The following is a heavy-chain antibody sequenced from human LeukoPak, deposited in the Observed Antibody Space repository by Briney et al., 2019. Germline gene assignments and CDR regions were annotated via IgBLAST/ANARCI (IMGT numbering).Heavy chain of an antibody. V-gene: IGHV3-48*03. CDR1: GFTFSSYE. Sequence: GGSLRLSCAASGFTFSSYEMNWVRQAPGKGLEWVSYISSSGSTIYYADSVKGRFTISRDNAKNSLYLQMNSLRAEDTAVYYCARDYRLGSGYYYPTPAFDIWGQGTMVTVSS. CDR3: ARDYRLGSGYYYPTPAFDI. CDR2: ISSSGSTI. D-gene: IGHD3-22*01. J-gene: IGHJ3*02.